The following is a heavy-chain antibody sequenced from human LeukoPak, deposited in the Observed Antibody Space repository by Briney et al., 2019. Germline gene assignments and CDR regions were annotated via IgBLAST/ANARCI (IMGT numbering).Heavy chain of an antibody. CDR2: ISSSSSYI. V-gene: IGHV3-21*01. J-gene: IGHJ6*02. Sequence: PGGSLRLSCAASGFTFSSYSMNWVRQAPGKGLEWVSSISSSSSYIYYADSVKGRFTISRDNAKNSLYPQMNSLRAEDTAVYYCARDRPDDYGDYSYYYYGMDVWGQGTTVTVSS. D-gene: IGHD4-17*01. CDR1: GFTFSSYS. CDR3: ARDRPDDYGDYSYYYYGMDV.